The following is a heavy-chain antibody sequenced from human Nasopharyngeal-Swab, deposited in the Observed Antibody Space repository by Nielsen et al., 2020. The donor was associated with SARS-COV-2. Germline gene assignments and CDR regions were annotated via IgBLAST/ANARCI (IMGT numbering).Heavy chain of an antibody. CDR2: TYYRSKWYN. CDR1: GDSVSSKSAA. Sequence: SQTLSLTCAISGDSVSSKSAAWNWIRQSPSRGLEWLGRTYYRSKWYNYYAVSVKSRITINPDTSKNQFSLQLNSVTPEDTAVYYCARVASSSWYQYYYYYYMDVWGKGTTVTVSS. J-gene: IGHJ6*03. V-gene: IGHV6-1*01. CDR3: ARVASSSWYQYYYYYYMDV. D-gene: IGHD6-13*01.